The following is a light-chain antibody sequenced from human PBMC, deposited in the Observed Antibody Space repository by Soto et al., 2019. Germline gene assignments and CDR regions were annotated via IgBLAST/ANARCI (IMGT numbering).Light chain of an antibody. CDR2: GNT. Sequence: QSVLTQPPSVSGAPGQRVTISCTGSSSNIGAGYDVHWYQQLPGTAPKLLIYGNTNRPSGVLDRFSGSKSGTSASLAITGLQAEDEADYYCQSYDRSLSVVFGGGTKLTVL. CDR1: SSNIGAGYD. J-gene: IGLJ2*01. CDR3: QSYDRSLSVV. V-gene: IGLV1-40*01.